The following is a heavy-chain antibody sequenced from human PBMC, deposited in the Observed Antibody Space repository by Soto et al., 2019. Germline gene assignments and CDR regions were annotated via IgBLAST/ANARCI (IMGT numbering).Heavy chain of an antibody. Sequence: GASVKVSCKASGCTFSSYAISWVRQAPGQGLEWMGGIIPIFGTANYAQKFQGRVTITADKSTSTAYMELSSLRSEDTAVYYCASNTYYYDSSGYYGDYWGQGTLVTVSS. V-gene: IGHV1-69*06. CDR1: GCTFSSYA. CDR2: IIPIFGTA. D-gene: IGHD3-22*01. J-gene: IGHJ4*02. CDR3: ASNTYYYDSSGYYGDY.